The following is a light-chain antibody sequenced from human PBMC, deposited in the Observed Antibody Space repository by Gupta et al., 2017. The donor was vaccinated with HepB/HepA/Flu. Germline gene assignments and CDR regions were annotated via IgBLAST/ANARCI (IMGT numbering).Light chain of an antibody. V-gene: IGKV1-17*01. CDR2: AAS. J-gene: IGKJ4*01. CDR1: QGISND. Sequence: DIQMTQSPSSLSASVADRVSITCRASQGISNDLGWYQQKPGKAPQRLIYAASSVASGVPTRFSGSGSGKEFTLTISRLQPEDFSNYYRQHKSRSPITFGRGTKVEIK. CDR3: QHKSRSPIT.